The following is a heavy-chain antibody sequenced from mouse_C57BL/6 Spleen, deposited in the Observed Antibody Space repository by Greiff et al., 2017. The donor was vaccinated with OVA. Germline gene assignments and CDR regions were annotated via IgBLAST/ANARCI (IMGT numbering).Heavy chain of an antibody. V-gene: IGHV1-85*01. J-gene: IGHJ1*03. Sequence: VQLQESGPELVKPGASVKLSCKASGYTFTSYDINWVKQRPGQGLEWIGWIYPRDGSTKYNEKFKGKATLTVDTSSSTAYMELHSLTSEDSAVYFCAREGDGYYDWYFDVWGTGTTVTVSS. CDR3: AREGDGYYDWYFDV. CDR2: IYPRDGST. D-gene: IGHD2-3*01. CDR1: GYTFTSYD.